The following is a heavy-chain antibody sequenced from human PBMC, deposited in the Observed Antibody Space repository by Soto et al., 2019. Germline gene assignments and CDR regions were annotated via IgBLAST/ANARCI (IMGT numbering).Heavy chain of an antibody. CDR3: ARGGSDYYFDY. CDR1: GFTFSSYA. D-gene: IGHD2-21*02. Sequence: EVQLVESGGGLVLPGGSLRLSCAASGFTFSSYAMHWVRQAPGKGLEYVSTINRNGGSTYYANSVKGRFTISRDNSKNTLYLQMGSLRAEDMAVYYCARGGSDYYFDYWGQGTLVTVSS. CDR2: INRNGGST. V-gene: IGHV3-64*01. J-gene: IGHJ4*02.